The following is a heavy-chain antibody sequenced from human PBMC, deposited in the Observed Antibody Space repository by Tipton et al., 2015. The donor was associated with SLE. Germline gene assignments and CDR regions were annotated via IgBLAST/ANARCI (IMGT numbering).Heavy chain of an antibody. CDR3: ARGLNSVAQLDY. D-gene: IGHD2/OR15-2a*01. J-gene: IGHJ4*02. V-gene: IGHV4-59*12. CDR1: GGSISGYY. CDR2: ISFSGLT. Sequence: LRLSCTVSGGSISGYYWSWVRQPPGKGLEWIGYISFSGLTNYNPSVRSRVSTSMDTSKNQFSLKLSSVTAADTAVYYCARGLNSVAQLDYWGQGTLVTVSS.